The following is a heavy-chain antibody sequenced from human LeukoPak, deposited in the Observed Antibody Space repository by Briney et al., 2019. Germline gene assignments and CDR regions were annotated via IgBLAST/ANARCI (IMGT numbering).Heavy chain of an antibody. D-gene: IGHD6-13*01. CDR3: ARSSRASSWYYYYGMDV. CDR2: INPSGGST. J-gene: IGHJ6*02. CDR1: GYTFTSYY. V-gene: IGHV1-46*01. Sequence: ASVKVSCKASGYTFTSYYMHWVRQAPGQGLEWMGIINPSGGSTSYAQKFQGRVTMTRDTSTSTVYKELSSLRSEDTAVYYCARSSRASSWYYYYGMDVWGQGTTVTVSS.